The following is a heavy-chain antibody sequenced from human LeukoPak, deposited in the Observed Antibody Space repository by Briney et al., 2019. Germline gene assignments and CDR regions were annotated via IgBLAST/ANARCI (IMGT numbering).Heavy chain of an antibody. CDR1: GYSLTSYW. V-gene: IGHV5-51*01. J-gene: IGHJ4*02. CDR3: ARPPLGYSYGSSLSYFDY. CDR2: IYPGDSDT. D-gene: IGHD5-18*01. Sequence: GESLKISCKGSGYSLTSYWIGWVRQMPGKGLEWMGIIYPGDSDTRYSPSFQGQVTISADKSISTAYLQWSSLKASDTAMYYCARPPLGYSYGSSLSYFDYWGQGTLVTVSS.